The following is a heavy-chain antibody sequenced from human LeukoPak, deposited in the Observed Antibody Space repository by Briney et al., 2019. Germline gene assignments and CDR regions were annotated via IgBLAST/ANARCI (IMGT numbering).Heavy chain of an antibody. D-gene: IGHD3-10*01. Sequence: RRASVKVSCKASGYTFTSYYMHWVRQAPGQGLEWMGIINPSGGSTSYAQKFQGRVTMTRDTSTSTVYMELSSLRSEDTAVYYCARATKKQIWFGEFYWFDPWGQGTLVTVSS. CDR3: ARATKKQIWFGEFYWFDP. CDR2: INPSGGST. V-gene: IGHV1-46*01. J-gene: IGHJ5*02. CDR1: GYTFTSYY.